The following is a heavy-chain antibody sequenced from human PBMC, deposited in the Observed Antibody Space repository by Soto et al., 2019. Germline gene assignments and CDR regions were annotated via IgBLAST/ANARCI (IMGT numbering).Heavy chain of an antibody. Sequence: QVQLVESGGGVVQPGRSLRLSCAASGFTFNNYGMHWVRQAPGKGLEWLAVIWYDGSQKYYADSVKGRFTISRDNSKNTLYLQMNSLRADDTAVYYCARQDSSDYFDYWDLGSLVTVSS. CDR2: IWYDGSQK. CDR1: GFTFNNYG. CDR3: ARQDSSDYFDY. V-gene: IGHV3-33*01. J-gene: IGHJ4*02. D-gene: IGHD6-19*01.